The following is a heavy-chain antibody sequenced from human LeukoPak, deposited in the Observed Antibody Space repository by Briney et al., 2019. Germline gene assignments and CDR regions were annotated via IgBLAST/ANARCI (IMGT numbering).Heavy chain of an antibody. J-gene: IGHJ4*02. V-gene: IGHV3-7*01. CDR2: IKQDGSER. Sequence: GGSLRLSCAASGFTSSGFSMSWVRQSPTKGLEWVANIKQDGSERYYVDSVKGRFTISRDNAKNSLSLQMNNLRVEDTAVYYCARAGSHWHYVYWGQGTVVTVSS. CDR3: ARAGSHWHYVY. D-gene: IGHD3-10*01. CDR1: GFTSSGFS.